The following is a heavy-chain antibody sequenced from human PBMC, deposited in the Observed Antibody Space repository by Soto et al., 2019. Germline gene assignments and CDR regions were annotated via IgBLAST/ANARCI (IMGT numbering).Heavy chain of an antibody. J-gene: IGHJ5*02. Sequence: SETLSLTCTVSGGSIRPYYWNWIRQPPGKGLEWIGYIYYIGTTNYNPSLQSRVTMSVDTSKNQFSLKLSSVTAADTAVYYCARGIHVWGSYMANWFDPWGQGTLVTVSS. CDR1: GGSIRPYY. CDR3: ARGIHVWGSYMANWFDP. D-gene: IGHD3-16*01. V-gene: IGHV4-59*01. CDR2: IYYIGTT.